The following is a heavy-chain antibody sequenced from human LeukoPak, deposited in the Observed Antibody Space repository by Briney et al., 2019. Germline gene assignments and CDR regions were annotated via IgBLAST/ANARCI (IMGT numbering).Heavy chain of an antibody. J-gene: IGHJ5*02. V-gene: IGHV3-21*01. CDR3: AYENDDFWSGYWRFDP. D-gene: IGHD3-3*01. Sequence: PGGSLRLSCAASGFTFSSYSMNWVRQAPGKGLEWVSSISSSSSYIYYADSVEGRFTISRDNAKNSLYLQMNSLRAEDTAVYYCAYENDDFWSGYWRFDPWGQGTLVTVSS. CDR2: ISSSSSYI. CDR1: GFTFSSYS.